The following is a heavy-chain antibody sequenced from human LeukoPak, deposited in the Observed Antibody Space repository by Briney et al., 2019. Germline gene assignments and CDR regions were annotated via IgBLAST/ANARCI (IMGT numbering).Heavy chain of an antibody. CDR3: AGSLAYCGGDCRLGDY. V-gene: IGHV3-66*01. CDR1: GFTVSNNY. CDR2: VNTVDTT. J-gene: IGHJ4*02. Sequence: GGSLRLSCAASGFTVSNNYMGWVRQAPAKGLKWVSVVNTVDTTYYADSVRGRFTISRDNSENTLYLQMNSLRVEDTAVYYCAGSLAYCGGDCRLGDYWGQGTLVTVSS. D-gene: IGHD2-21*02.